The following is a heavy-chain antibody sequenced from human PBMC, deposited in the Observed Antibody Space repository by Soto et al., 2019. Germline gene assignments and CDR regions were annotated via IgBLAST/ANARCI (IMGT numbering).Heavy chain of an antibody. D-gene: IGHD6-13*01. J-gene: IGHJ6*02. Sequence: SETLSLTCTVSGGSISSYYWSWIRQPPGKGLEWIGYIYYSGSTYYNPSLKSRVTISVDTSKNQFSLKLSSVTAADTAVYYCARDLFTAAAGTSGMDVWGQGTTVTAP. CDR1: GGSISSYY. CDR3: ARDLFTAAAGTSGMDV. V-gene: IGHV4-59*12. CDR2: IYYSGST.